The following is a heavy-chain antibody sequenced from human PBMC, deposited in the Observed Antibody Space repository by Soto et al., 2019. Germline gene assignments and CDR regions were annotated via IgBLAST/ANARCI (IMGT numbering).Heavy chain of an antibody. V-gene: IGHV4-59*01. CDR1: GGSISSYY. CDR3: ALRRDGYKAYFDY. D-gene: IGHD5-12*01. CDR2: IYYSGST. Sequence: SETLSLTCTVSGGSISSYYWSWIRQPPGKGLEWIGYIYYSGSTNYNPSLKSRVTISVDTSKNQFSLKLSSVTAADTAVYYCALRRDGYKAYFDYWGQGTLVTVSS. J-gene: IGHJ4*02.